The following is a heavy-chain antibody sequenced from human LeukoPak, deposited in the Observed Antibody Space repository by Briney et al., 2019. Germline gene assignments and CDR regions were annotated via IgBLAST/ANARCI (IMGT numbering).Heavy chain of an antibody. CDR3: AKSLGGYCSGGSCSIDY. J-gene: IGHJ4*02. CDR1: GFTFSSYA. CDR2: ISDSGGNT. D-gene: IGHD2-15*01. V-gene: IGHV3-23*01. Sequence: QSGGSLRLSCAASGFTFSSYAMSWVRQVPGKGLEWVSAISDSGGNTYYADSVKGRFTISRDKSKNTLYLQMNSLRAEDTAVYYCAKSLGGYCSGGSCSIDYWGQGILVTVSS.